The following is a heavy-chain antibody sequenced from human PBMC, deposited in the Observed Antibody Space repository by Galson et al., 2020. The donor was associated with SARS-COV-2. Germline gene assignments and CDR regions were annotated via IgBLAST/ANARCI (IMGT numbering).Heavy chain of an antibody. Sequence: GESLKISCAASGFTFSSYGMHWVRQAPGKGLEWVAVISYDGSNKYYADSVKGRFTISRDNSKNTLYLQMNSLRAEDTAVYYCAKEEQWLAYFDYWGQGTLVTVSS. D-gene: IGHD6-19*01. J-gene: IGHJ4*02. CDR3: AKEEQWLAYFDY. CDR1: GFTFSSYG. CDR2: ISYDGSNK. V-gene: IGHV3-30*18.